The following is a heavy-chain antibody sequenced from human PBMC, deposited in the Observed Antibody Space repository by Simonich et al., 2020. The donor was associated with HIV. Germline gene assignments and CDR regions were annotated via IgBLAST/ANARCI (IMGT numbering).Heavy chain of an antibody. Sequence: QVQLQQWGAGLLKPSETLSLTCAVYGGSFSGYYWSWIRQPPGKGLEWIGVINHSGKTHHNPSLKSRVTISGDTAKNKFSLEMSSVTAADTAVYYCAREFVYYGSGLSPSWFDPWGQGTLVTVSS. D-gene: IGHD3-10*01. V-gene: IGHV4-34*01. CDR2: INHSGKT. J-gene: IGHJ5*02. CDR3: AREFVYYGSGLSPSWFDP. CDR1: GGSFSGYY.